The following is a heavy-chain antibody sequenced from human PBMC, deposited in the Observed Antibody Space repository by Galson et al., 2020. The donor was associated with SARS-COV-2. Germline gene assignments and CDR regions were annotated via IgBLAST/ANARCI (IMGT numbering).Heavy chain of an antibody. Sequence: SETLSLTCTVSGASVTGTTYYWNWIRQPAGKGLEWIGHIYSSGSANYNPSLKSRATISVDRSKSHFSLKLSSVTAADTAVYYCAGYDFWSASYSWGQGTLVTVSS. CDR2: IYSSGSA. CDR3: AGYDFWSASYS. V-gene: IGHV4-61*09. CDR1: GASVTGTTYY. D-gene: IGHD3-3*01. J-gene: IGHJ4*02.